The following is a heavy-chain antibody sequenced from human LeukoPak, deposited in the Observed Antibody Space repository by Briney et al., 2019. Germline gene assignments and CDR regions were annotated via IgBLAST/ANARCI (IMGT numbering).Heavy chain of an antibody. Sequence: SVKVSCKASGGTFSSYAISWVRQAPGQGLEWMGGIIPIFGTANYAQKFQGRVTITADESTSTAYMELSSLRSEDTAVYYCASDYYDSSGYPPDAFDIWGQGTMVTVSS. CDR2: IIPIFGTA. V-gene: IGHV1-69*13. CDR3: ASDYYDSSGYPPDAFDI. D-gene: IGHD3-22*01. J-gene: IGHJ3*02. CDR1: GGTFSSYA.